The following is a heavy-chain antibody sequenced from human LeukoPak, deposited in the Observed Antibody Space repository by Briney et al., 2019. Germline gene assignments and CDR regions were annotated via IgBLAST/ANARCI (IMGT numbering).Heavy chain of an antibody. J-gene: IGHJ4*02. CDR1: GGSISSSTCY. CDR2: IYYGGST. CDR3: ARYYRNGPLDY. V-gene: IGHV4-39*01. Sequence: SETLSLTCTVSGGSISSSTCYWGWIRQPPGKGLEWIGNIYYGGSTYYNLSLKSRVTISVDTSKSQFSLKLSSVTAADTAVFYCARYYRNGPLDYWGQGTLVTVSS. D-gene: IGHD1-26*01.